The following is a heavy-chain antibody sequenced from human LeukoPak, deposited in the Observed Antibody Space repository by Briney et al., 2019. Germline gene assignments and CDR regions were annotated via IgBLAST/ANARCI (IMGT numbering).Heavy chain of an antibody. CDR1: GYTLTSSG. Sequence: ASVKVSCKASGYTLTSSGISWVRQAPGQGLEWMGWINTYNGNTNYAQKLQGRVTMTTDTPTSTAYMELRSLRSDDTAVYYCARDEQWLVPISRPFYGMDVWGQGTTVTVSS. J-gene: IGHJ6*02. CDR2: INTYNGNT. CDR3: ARDEQWLVPISRPFYGMDV. V-gene: IGHV1-18*01. D-gene: IGHD6-19*01.